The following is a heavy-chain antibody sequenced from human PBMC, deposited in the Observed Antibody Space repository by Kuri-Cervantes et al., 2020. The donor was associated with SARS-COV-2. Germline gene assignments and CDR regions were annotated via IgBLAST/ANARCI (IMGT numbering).Heavy chain of an antibody. CDR2: IRAYNGNT. V-gene: IGHV1-18*01. CDR3: ARLNVVVPAAISLPWCWFDP. J-gene: IGHJ5*02. CDR1: GYTFTSYG. Sequence: ASVKVSCKASGYTFTSYGISWVRQAPGQGLEWMGWIRAYNGNTNYAQKLQGRVTMTTDTSTSTAYMELRSLRSDDTAVYYCARLNVVVPAAISLPWCWFDPWGQGTLVTVSS. D-gene: IGHD2-2*01.